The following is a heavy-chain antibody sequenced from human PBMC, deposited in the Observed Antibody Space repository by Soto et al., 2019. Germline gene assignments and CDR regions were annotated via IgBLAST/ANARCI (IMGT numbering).Heavy chain of an antibody. J-gene: IGHJ4*02. CDR3: ARVKLGYCISTSCYHDY. CDR2: ISSSSGYI. Sequence: NPGGSLRLSCAASGFTFSSYSMNWVRQAPGKGLEWVSSISSSSGYIYYADSVKGRFTISRDNAKNSLYLQMNSLRAEDTAVYYCARVKLGYCISTSCYHDYWGQGTLVTVSS. V-gene: IGHV3-21*01. D-gene: IGHD2-2*01. CDR1: GFTFSSYS.